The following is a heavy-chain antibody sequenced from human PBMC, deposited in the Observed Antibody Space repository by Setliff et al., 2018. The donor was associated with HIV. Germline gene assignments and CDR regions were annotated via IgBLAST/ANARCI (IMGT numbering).Heavy chain of an antibody. Sequence: PSETLSLTCAVSGGSFRDHYWIWIRQPPGKGLEWIGYIYYSGSTYYNPSLKSRVTISVDTSKNQFSLKLSSVTAADTAVYYCARARFWSGYYTGDNYYYMDVWGKGTTVTVSS. J-gene: IGHJ6*03. CDR3: ARARFWSGYYTGDNYYYMDV. CDR2: IYYSGST. V-gene: IGHV4-30-4*08. CDR1: GGSFRDHY. D-gene: IGHD3-3*01.